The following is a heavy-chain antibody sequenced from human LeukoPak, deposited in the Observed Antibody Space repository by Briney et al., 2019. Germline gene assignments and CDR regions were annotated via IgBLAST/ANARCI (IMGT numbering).Heavy chain of an antibody. CDR2: ISGSGGST. V-gene: IGHV3-23*01. Sequence: HPGGSLRLSCAASGFTFSSYAMSWVRQAPGKGLEWVSAISGSGGSTYYADSVKGRFTISRDDSRNTLYLQMNSLRAEDTAVYYCAKDSAWVWAQFDYWGQGTLVTVSS. D-gene: IGHD3-10*01. CDR1: GFTFSSYA. J-gene: IGHJ4*02. CDR3: AKDSAWVWAQFDY.